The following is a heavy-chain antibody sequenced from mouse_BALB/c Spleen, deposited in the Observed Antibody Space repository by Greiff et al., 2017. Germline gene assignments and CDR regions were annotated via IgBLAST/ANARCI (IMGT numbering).Heavy chain of an antibody. J-gene: IGHJ3*01. V-gene: IGHV1S81*02. CDR2: INPSNGGT. CDR1: GYTFTSYY. D-gene: IGHD2-14*01. CDR3: TRRGNYRYEIAY. Sequence: QVQLQQSGAELVKPGASVKLSCKASGYTFTSYYMYWVKQRPGQGLEWIGEINPSNGGTNFNEKFKSKATLTVDKSSSTAYMQLSSLTSEDSAVYYCTRRGNYRYEIAYWGQGTLVTVSA.